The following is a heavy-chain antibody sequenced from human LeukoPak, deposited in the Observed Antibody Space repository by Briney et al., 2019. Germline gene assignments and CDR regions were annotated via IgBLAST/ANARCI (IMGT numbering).Heavy chain of an antibody. CDR1: GFTFSSYA. V-gene: IGHV3-23*01. J-gene: IGHJ4*02. CDR3: AKDKIPFYGDYTIESTELLDY. CDR2: ISGSGGST. D-gene: IGHD4-17*01. Sequence: PGGSLRLSCAASGFTFSSYAMSWVRQAPGMGLEWVSAISGSGGSTYYADSVKGRFTISRDNSKNTLYLQMNSLRAEDTAVYYCAKDKIPFYGDYTIESTELLDYWGQGTLVTVSS.